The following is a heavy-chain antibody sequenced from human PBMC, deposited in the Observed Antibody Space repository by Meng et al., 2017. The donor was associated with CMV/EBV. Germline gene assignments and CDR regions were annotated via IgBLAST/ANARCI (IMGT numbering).Heavy chain of an antibody. CDR2: IKQDGSEK. D-gene: IGHD2-2*01. Sequence: GGSLRLSCAAPGFTFSSYWMSWVRQAPGKGLEWVANIKQDGSEKYYVDSVEGRFTISRDNAKNSLYLQMNSLRAEDTAVYYCAREYCSSTSCYEYYFDYWGQGTLVTVSS. CDR3: AREYCSSTSCYEYYFDY. CDR1: GFTFSSYW. J-gene: IGHJ4*02. V-gene: IGHV3-7*01.